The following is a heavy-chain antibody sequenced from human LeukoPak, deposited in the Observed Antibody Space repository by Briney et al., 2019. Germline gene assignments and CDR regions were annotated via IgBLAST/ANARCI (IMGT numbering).Heavy chain of an antibody. V-gene: IGHV1-2*02. J-gene: IGHJ4*02. CDR2: INPNSGGT. CDR1: GYTFTGYY. CDR3: ARGSGQTATDIVVVPAASAQEFDY. Sequence: ASVKVSCKASGYTFTGYYMHWVRQAPGQGLEWMGWINPNSGGTNYAQKFQGGVTMTRDTSISTAYMELSRLRSDDTAVYYCARGSGQTATDIVVVPAASAQEFDYWGQGTLVTVSS. D-gene: IGHD2-2*01.